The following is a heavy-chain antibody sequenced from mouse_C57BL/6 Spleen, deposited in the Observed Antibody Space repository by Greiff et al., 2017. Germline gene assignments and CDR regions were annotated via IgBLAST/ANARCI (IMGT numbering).Heavy chain of an antibody. CDR2: IDPSDSYT. CDR3: ARWDYGSREWYFDV. D-gene: IGHD1-1*01. CDR1: GYTFTSYW. Sequence: VQLKESGAELVKPGASVKLSCKASGYTFTSYWMQWVKQRPGQGLEWIGEIDPSDSYTNYNQKFKGKATLTVDTSSSTAYMQLSSLTSEDSAVYYCARWDYGSREWYFDVWGTGTTVTVSS. V-gene: IGHV1-50*01. J-gene: IGHJ1*03.